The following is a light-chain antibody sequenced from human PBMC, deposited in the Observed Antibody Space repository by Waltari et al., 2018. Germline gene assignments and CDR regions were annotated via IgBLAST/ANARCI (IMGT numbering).Light chain of an antibody. CDR2: EVN. J-gene: IGLJ3*02. CDR1: SSAVGDSNL. Sequence: QSALTQPASVSGSPGQSITISCTGTSSAVGDSNLIPWYQQHPGKAPTLMIYEVNKRPSGVSNRFSGSKSDNTASLTISGLQAEDEADYYCCSYAGRSTLVFGGGTNLTVL. V-gene: IGLV2-23*02. CDR3: CSYAGRSTLV.